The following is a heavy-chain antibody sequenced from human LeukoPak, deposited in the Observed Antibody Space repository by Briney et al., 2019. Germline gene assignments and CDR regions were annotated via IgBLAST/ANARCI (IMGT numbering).Heavy chain of an antibody. V-gene: IGHV3-30-3*01. CDR2: ISYDGSNK. J-gene: IGHJ6*02. CDR3: AKGNNDYSASYYLYGMDV. Sequence: PGGSLRLSCAASGFTFSSYAMHWVRQAPGKGLEWVAVISYDGSNKYYADSVKGRFTISRDNSKNTLYLQMNSLRAEDTAVYYCAKGNNDYSASYYLYGMDVWGQGTTVTVSS. D-gene: IGHD4-11*01. CDR1: GFTFSSYA.